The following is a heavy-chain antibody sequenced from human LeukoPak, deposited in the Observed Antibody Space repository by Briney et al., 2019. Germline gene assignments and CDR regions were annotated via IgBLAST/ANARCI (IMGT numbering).Heavy chain of an antibody. CDR1: GFTFSSYA. D-gene: IGHD3-22*01. J-gene: IGHJ3*02. CDR2: ISGSGGST. CDR3: AKRENYYDSSGYYSDAFDT. V-gene: IGHV3-23*01. Sequence: PGGSLRLSCAASGFTFSSYAMSWVRQAPGKGLEWVSAISGSGGSTYYADSVKGRFTISRDNSKNTLYLQMNSLRAEDTAVYYCAKRENYYDSSGYYSDAFDTWGQGTMVTVSS.